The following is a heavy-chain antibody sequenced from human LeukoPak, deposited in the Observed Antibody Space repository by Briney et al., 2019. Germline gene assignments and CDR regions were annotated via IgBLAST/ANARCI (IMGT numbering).Heavy chain of an antibody. V-gene: IGHV4-30-4*01. J-gene: IGHJ4*02. CDR2: IYYSGST. D-gene: IGHD2-15*01. Sequence: SETLSLTCTVSGGSISSGDHYWSWIRQPPGKGLEWIGYIYYSGSTYYNPSLKSRITISVDTSKNQFSLKLSSVTAADTAVYYCARVVVVVVAATHIDYWGQGTLVTVSS. CDR3: ARVVVVVVAATHIDY. CDR1: GGSISSGDHY.